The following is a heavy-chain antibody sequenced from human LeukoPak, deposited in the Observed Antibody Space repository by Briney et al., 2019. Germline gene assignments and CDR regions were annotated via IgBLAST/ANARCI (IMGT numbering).Heavy chain of an antibody. CDR3: ARDEPSSSWTYFDY. D-gene: IGHD6-13*01. V-gene: IGHV4-4*07. J-gene: IGHJ4*02. CDR2: IYTSGST. CDR1: GGSISSYY. Sequence: SETLSLTCTVSGGSISSYYWSWIRQPAGKGLEWIGRIYTSGSTNYNPSLKSRVTMSVDTSKNQFSLKLSSVTAADTAVYYCARDEPSSSWTYFDYWGQGTLVTVSS.